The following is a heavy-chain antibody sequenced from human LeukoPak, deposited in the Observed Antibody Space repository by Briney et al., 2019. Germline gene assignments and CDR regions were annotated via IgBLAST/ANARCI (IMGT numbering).Heavy chain of an antibody. CDR2: IRYDGSNK. CDR3: AKVAPRQEYYDSSGYIFDY. Sequence: GGSLRLSCAASGFTFSSYGMHWLRQAPGKGLEWVAFIRYDGSNKYYADSVKGRFTISRDNSKNTLYLQMNSLRAEDTAVYYCAKVAPRQEYYDSSGYIFDYWGQGTLVTVSS. V-gene: IGHV3-30*02. J-gene: IGHJ4*02. D-gene: IGHD3-22*01. CDR1: GFTFSSYG.